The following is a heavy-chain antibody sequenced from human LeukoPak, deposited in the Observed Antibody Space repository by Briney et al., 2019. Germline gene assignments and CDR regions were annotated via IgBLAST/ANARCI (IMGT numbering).Heavy chain of an antibody. Sequence: PSETLSLTCAVYGGSFSNYYWSWIRQPPGKGLEWIGEIKHSGSTNYNPSLKSRVTISLDTSKNQFSLKLSSVTAADTAVYYCARLGSGWYDNFYYYMDVWGKGTTVTISS. V-gene: IGHV4-34*01. CDR1: GGSFSNYY. D-gene: IGHD6-19*01. CDR3: ARLGSGWYDNFYYYMDV. CDR2: IKHSGST. J-gene: IGHJ6*03.